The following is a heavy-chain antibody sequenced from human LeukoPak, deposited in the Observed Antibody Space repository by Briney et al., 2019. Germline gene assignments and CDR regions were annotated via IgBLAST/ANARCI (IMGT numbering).Heavy chain of an antibody. CDR3: ARGYDFWSGYYPAFDP. D-gene: IGHD3-3*01. V-gene: IGHV1-8*03. J-gene: IGHJ5*02. CDR2: MNPNSGNT. Sequence: ASVKVSCKASGDTFSSYAINWVRQATGQGLEWMGWMNPNSGNTGYAQKFQGRVTITRNTSISTAYMELSSLRSEDTAVYYCARGYDFWSGYYPAFDPWGQGTLVTVSS. CDR1: GDTFSSYA.